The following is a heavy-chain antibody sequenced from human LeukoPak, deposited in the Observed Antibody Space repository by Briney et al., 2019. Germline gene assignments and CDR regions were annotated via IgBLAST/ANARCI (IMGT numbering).Heavy chain of an antibody. V-gene: IGHV3-53*04. CDR1: GFTVSSNY. Sequence: PGGSLRLSCAASGFTVSSNYMSWVRQAPGKGLEWVSVIYSGGSTYYAVTVKGRFTISRHNSKNTLYLQMNSLRAEDTAVYYCARELPYYEGSGSYYKDWGQGTLVTVSS. CDR2: IYSGGST. D-gene: IGHD3-10*01. CDR3: ARELPYYEGSGSYYKD. J-gene: IGHJ4*02.